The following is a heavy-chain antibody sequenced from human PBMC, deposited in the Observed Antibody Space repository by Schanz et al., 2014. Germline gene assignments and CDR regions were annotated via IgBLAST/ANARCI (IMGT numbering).Heavy chain of an antibody. CDR2: TRNRANNYFT. V-gene: IGHV3-72*01. D-gene: IGHD2-21*01. CDR1: GFTFSAYY. Sequence: EVQLVESGGGLVQPGGSLRLSCAASGFTFSAYYLDWVRQAPGKGMEWVGRTRNRANNYFTEYAAAVKGRFTISRDDTKNSLYLQMSSLKSEDAALYYCTRVTISPEGHGLDVWGQGTTXTVSS. J-gene: IGHJ6*02. CDR3: TRVTISPEGHGLDV.